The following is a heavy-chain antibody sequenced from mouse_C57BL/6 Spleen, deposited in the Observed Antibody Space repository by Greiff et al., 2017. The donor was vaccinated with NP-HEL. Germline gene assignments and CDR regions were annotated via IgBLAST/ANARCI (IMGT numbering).Heavy chain of an antibody. D-gene: IGHD1-1*01. CDR1: GYTFTSYW. CDR3: ARRITTVDYAMDY. Sequence: VQLQQPGAELVKPGASVKLSCKASGYTFTSYWMHWVKQRPGQGLEWIGMIHPNSGSTNYNEKFKSKATLTVDKSSSTAYMQLSSLTSEDSAVYYCARRITTVDYAMDYWGQGTSVTVSS. J-gene: IGHJ4*01. CDR2: IHPNSGST. V-gene: IGHV1-64*01.